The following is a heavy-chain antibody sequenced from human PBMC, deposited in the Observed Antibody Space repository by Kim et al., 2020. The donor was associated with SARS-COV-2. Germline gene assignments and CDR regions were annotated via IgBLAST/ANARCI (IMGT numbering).Heavy chain of an antibody. V-gene: IGHV3-30*18. Sequence: GGSLRLSCAASGFTFSSYGMHWVRQAPGKGLEWVAVISYDGSNKYYADSVKGRFTISRDNSKNTLYLQMNSLRAEDTAVYYCAKGGVVTAPDTRGYYFDYWGQGTLVTVSS. CDR3: AKGGVVTAPDTRGYYFDY. J-gene: IGHJ4*02. D-gene: IGHD2-21*02. CDR1: GFTFSSYG. CDR2: ISYDGSNK.